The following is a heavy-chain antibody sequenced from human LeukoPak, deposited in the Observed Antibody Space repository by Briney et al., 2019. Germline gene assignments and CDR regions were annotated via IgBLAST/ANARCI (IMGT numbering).Heavy chain of an antibody. CDR1: GGSFSGYY. Sequence: SETLSLTCAVYGGSFSGYYWSWIRQPPGKGLEWIGEINHSGSTNYNPSLKSRVTISVDTSKNQFSLKLSSVTAADTAVYYCASCPWFGEDVGYWGQGTLVTVSS. D-gene: IGHD3-10*01. V-gene: IGHV4-34*01. CDR2: INHSGST. J-gene: IGHJ4*02. CDR3: ASCPWFGEDVGY.